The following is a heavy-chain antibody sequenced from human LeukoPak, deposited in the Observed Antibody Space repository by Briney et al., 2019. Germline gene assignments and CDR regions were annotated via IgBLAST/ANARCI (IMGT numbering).Heavy chain of an antibody. CDR1: GFTFSSYS. V-gene: IGHV3-21*01. Sequence: GGSLRLSCAASGFTFSSYSMNWVRQAPGKGLEWVSSISSSSSYIYYADSVKGRFTISRDNAKNSLCLQMNSLRAEDTAVYYCAREKGKNTAAHLWGQGTLVTVSS. D-gene: IGHD5-18*01. CDR3: AREKGKNTAAHL. CDR2: ISSSSSYI. J-gene: IGHJ5*02.